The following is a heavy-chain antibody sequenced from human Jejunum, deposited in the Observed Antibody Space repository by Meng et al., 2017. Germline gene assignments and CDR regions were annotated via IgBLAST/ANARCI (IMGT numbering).Heavy chain of an antibody. D-gene: IGHD6-19*01. V-gene: IGHV5-51*01. Sequence: GESLKISCKGSGYRFSNYWIGWVRQMPGKGLEWMGIIYPGDSDGRYSPSFQGQITISADKSINTAYLQWSSLRDSDTAMYYCARLGVSYSSTAHFDYWGQGTLVTVSS. J-gene: IGHJ4*02. CDR3: ARLGVSYSSTAHFDY. CDR1: GYRFSNYW. CDR2: IYPGDSDG.